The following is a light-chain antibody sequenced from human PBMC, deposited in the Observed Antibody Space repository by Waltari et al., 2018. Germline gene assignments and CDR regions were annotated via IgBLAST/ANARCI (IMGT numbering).Light chain of an antibody. CDR3: QQFGRSPTT. Sequence: EVVLPQSPGTLSLSPGERATLSCRASQSINSNHLAWYQQKPGQGPRLLIYGASSRATGIPDRFSGSGSGTDFTLTITRLEPEDFAVYYCQQFGRSPTTFGQGTKLEIE. CDR1: QSINSNH. V-gene: IGKV3-20*01. CDR2: GAS. J-gene: IGKJ2*01.